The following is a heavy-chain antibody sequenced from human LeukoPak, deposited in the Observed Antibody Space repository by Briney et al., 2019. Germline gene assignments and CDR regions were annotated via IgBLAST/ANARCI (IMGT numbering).Heavy chain of an antibody. CDR2: IIPIFGTA. D-gene: IGHD6-19*01. Sequence: GSSVKVSCKASGGIFSSYAISWVRQAPGQGLEWMGGIIPIFGTANYAQKFQGRVTITADESTSTAYMELSSLRSEDTAVYYCARGKRYSSGWYTQLGVGWFDPWGQGTLVTVSS. V-gene: IGHV1-69*01. CDR1: GGIFSSYA. CDR3: ARGKRYSSGWYTQLGVGWFDP. J-gene: IGHJ5*02.